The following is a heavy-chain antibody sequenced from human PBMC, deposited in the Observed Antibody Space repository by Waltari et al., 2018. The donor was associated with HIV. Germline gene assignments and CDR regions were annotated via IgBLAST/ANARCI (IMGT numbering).Heavy chain of an antibody. D-gene: IGHD3-22*01. V-gene: IGHV3-21*01. CDR3: ARVDYYHSTKSRYFDA. J-gene: IGHJ4*02. CDR1: GFTLSSYS. CDR2: ISSSSSYI. Sequence: EVQLVESGGGLVKPGGSLRLSCAASGFTLSSYSMNWVRQAPGKGLECVTSISSSSSYIYYADSVKCRFTISRDNAKNSLYLQMNSLRAEDTAVYYCARVDYYHSTKSRYFDAWGQGTLVTVSS.